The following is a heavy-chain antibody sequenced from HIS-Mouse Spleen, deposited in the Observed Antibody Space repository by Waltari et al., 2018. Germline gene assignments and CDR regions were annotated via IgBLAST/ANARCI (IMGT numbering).Heavy chain of an antibody. V-gene: IGHV1-2*02. CDR1: GYTFTVYY. CDR3: ARESGANWYFDY. CDR2: INPNSGGT. D-gene: IGHD7-27*01. Sequence: QVQLVQSGAEVKKPGASVKVSCKASGYTFTVYYMHWVRQAPGEGLEWMGWINPNSGGTNYAQKFEGRVTMTRDTTISTSCIELSRLSSDDTAVYYCARESGANWYFDYWGQGTLVTVSS. J-gene: IGHJ4*02.